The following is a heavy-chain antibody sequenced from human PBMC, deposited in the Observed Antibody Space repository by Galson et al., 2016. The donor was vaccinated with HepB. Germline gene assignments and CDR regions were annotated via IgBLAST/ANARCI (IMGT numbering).Heavy chain of an antibody. CDR2: MYSSGST. J-gene: IGHJ6*02. CDR3: ARAGIGFSPNYYGMDV. D-gene: IGHD6-13*01. CDR1: GGSINSHY. Sequence: SETLSLTCTVSGGSINSHYWSWIRQPAGKGLEWIGRMYSSGSTNDNPSLKSRVTMSVDTSKNQFSLRLSAVTAADTAIYYCARAGIGFSPNYYGMDVWGPGTTVTGAS. V-gene: IGHV4-4*07.